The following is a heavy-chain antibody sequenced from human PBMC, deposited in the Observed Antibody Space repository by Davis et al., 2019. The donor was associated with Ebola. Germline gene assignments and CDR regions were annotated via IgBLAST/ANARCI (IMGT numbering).Heavy chain of an antibody. CDR2: IWYDRSNK. D-gene: IGHD3-10*01. V-gene: IGHV3-30*19. CDR1: GFTFSSYD. Sequence: GESLKISCSASGFTFSSYDMHWVRQSPGKGLEWVAVIWYDRSNKYYADSVKGRFTISRDNSKNTLYLQMNSLRAEDTAVYYCARVSGSLPGYWGQGTLVTVSS. CDR3: ARVSGSLPGY. J-gene: IGHJ4*02.